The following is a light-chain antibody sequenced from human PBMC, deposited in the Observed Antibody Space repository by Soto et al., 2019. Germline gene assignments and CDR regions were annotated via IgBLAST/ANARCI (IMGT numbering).Light chain of an antibody. CDR3: SSYTTGSAEV. CDR1: SSDVGAYDF. CDR2: DVN. J-gene: IGLJ1*01. V-gene: IGLV2-14*03. Sequence: QPVLTHTSSWSGSPGHSGTLSCTGTSSDVGAYDFVSWYQQHPGKAPKLLIYDVNKRPSGISSRFSGSKSGNTASLTISGLQAEDEAEYYCSSYTTGSAEVFGTGTKVTVL.